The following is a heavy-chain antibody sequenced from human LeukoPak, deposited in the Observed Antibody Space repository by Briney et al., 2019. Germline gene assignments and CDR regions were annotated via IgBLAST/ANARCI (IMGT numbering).Heavy chain of an antibody. Sequence: ASVKVSCKASGYTFINYYIHWVRQAPGQGLEWMGWINPKSGGTNYAQKFQGRVTMTRDTSISTAYMELSRLRSDDTAVYYCARASDYGIDLGGQGTLVTVSS. D-gene: IGHD4-17*01. CDR1: GYTFINYY. CDR3: ARASDYGIDL. J-gene: IGHJ4*02. CDR2: INPKSGGT. V-gene: IGHV1-2*02.